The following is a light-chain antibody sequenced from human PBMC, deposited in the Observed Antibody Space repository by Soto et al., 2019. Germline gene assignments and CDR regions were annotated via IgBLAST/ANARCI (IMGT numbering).Light chain of an antibody. CDR3: QQYNSYSMYT. CDR2: AAS. J-gene: IGKJ2*01. CDR1: QSVSGW. Sequence: DIQVTHSPSTLAASVGCRVSITCRASQSVSGWLALYQQKPGKAPKLLIYAASTLQSGVPSRFRGSGSGTESTLTISSLKTDDFATYYCQQYNSYSMYTFGQGTRLEIK. V-gene: IGKV1-5*01.